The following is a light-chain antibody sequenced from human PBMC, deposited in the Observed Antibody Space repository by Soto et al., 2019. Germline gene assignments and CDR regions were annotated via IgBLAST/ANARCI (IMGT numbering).Light chain of an antibody. J-gene: IGLJ2*01. CDR3: CSYAGSSTQI. V-gene: IGLV2-23*02. CDR2: EVN. CDR1: SSDVGIYDL. Sequence: QSALTQPASVSGSPGQSLTISCTGTSSDVGIYDLVSWYQQHPGKAPKLLIYEVNKRPSGVFNRFSGSKSGNTASLTISGLQAEDEGDYYCCSYAGSSTQIFGGGTKLTVL.